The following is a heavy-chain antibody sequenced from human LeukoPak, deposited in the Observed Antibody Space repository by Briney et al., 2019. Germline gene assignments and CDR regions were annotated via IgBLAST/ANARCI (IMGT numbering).Heavy chain of an antibody. V-gene: IGHV1-69*05. Sequence: GASVKVSCKASGGTFSSYAISWVRQVPGQGLEWMGGIIPILGTANYAQKFQGRVTITTDESTSTAYMELSSLRSEDTAVYYCASHIYCGGDCYPLFDYWGQGTLVTVSS. J-gene: IGHJ4*02. CDR2: IIPILGTA. CDR1: GGTFSSYA. D-gene: IGHD2-21*02. CDR3: ASHIYCGGDCYPLFDY.